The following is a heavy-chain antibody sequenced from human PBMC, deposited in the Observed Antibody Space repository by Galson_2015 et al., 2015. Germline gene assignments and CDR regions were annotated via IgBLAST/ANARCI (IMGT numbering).Heavy chain of an antibody. CDR1: GFTLRSYW. V-gene: IGHV3-74*01. Sequence: SLRLSCAASGFTLRSYWMHWVRQAPGKGLVWVSRINTDGSFGSYADSVKGRFTISRDNAKNTLYLQMNSLRAEDTAVYYCARFYSSGWPNLDAFDIWGQGTMVTVSS. J-gene: IGHJ3*02. D-gene: IGHD6-19*01. CDR3: ARFYSSGWPNLDAFDI. CDR2: INTDGSFG.